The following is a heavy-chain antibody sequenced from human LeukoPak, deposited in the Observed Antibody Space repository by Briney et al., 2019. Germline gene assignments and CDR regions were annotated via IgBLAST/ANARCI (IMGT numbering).Heavy chain of an antibody. V-gene: IGHV1-69*05. Sequence: ASVKVSCKASGGTFSSYAISWVRQAPGQGLEWMGGIIPIFGTANYAQKFQGRVTITTDESTSTAYMELSGLRSEDTAVYYCARDARGKGGYDLEGPYAFDIWGQGTMVTVSS. J-gene: IGHJ3*02. CDR2: IIPIFGTA. D-gene: IGHD5-12*01. CDR1: GGTFSSYA. CDR3: ARDARGKGGYDLEGPYAFDI.